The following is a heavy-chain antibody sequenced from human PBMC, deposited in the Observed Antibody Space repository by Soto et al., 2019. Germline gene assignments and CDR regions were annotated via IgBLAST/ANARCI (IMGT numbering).Heavy chain of an antibody. CDR2: IIPIFGTA. J-gene: IGHJ6*02. D-gene: IGHD2-15*01. Sequence: QVQLVQSGAEVKKPGSSVKVSCKASGGTFSSYAISWVRQAPGQGLEWMGGIIPIFGTANYAQKFQGRVTLTAYEFTITASMALSSLRSEDTAVYYCARAPYSSGGICFHYALDVWGQGTTVTVSS. CDR1: GGTFSSYA. V-gene: IGHV1-69*12. CDR3: ARAPYSSGGICFHYALDV.